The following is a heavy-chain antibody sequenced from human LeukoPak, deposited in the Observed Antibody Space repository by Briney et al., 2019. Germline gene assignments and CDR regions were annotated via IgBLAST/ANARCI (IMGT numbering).Heavy chain of an antibody. CDR2: ISSSSSYI. D-gene: IGHD6-19*01. V-gene: IGHV3-21*01. Sequence: GGSLRLSCAASGFIFNSHSMNWVRQAPGKGLEWVSSISSSSSYIYYADSVKGRFTISRDNAKNSVYLQMNSLRAEDTAVYYCAKDGGYSSGWYLDYWGQGTLVTVSS. CDR1: GFIFNSHS. CDR3: AKDGGYSSGWYLDY. J-gene: IGHJ4*02.